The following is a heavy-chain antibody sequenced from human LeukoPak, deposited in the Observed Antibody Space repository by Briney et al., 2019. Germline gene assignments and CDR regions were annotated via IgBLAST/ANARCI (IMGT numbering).Heavy chain of an antibody. CDR3: ARRKGVVISNYFDY. CDR1: GGSFSGYY. V-gene: IGHV4-34*01. CDR2: INHSGST. D-gene: IGHD2-2*01. Sequence: SETLSLTCAVYGGSFSGYYWSWIRQPPGKGLEWIGEINHSGSTNYNPSLKSRVTISVDTSKNQFSLKLSSVTAADTAVYYCARRKGVVISNYFDYWGQGTLVTVSS. J-gene: IGHJ4*02.